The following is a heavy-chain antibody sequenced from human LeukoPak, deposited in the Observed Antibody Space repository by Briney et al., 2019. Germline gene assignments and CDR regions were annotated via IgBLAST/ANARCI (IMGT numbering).Heavy chain of an antibody. J-gene: IGHJ6*03. D-gene: IGHD6-13*01. V-gene: IGHV3-33*01. Sequence: GGSLRLSCAASGFTFSSYGMHWVRQAPGKGLEWVAVIWYDGSNKYYADSVKGRFTISRDNSKSTLYLQMNSLRAEDTAVYYCARVYSSSWPHYYYYYMDVWGKGTTVTVSS. CDR2: IWYDGSNK. CDR1: GFTFSSYG. CDR3: ARVYSSSWPHYYYYYMDV.